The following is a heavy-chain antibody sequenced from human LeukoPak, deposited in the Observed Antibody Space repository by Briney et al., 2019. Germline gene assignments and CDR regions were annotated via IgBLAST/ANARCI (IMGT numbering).Heavy chain of an antibody. CDR2: IDWDGGRA. Sequence: GESLRLSCAASGFTFDDYGMHWVRQPPGKGLEWVSLIDWDGGRAYYADSVRGRFTISRDNSKNSLYLQMNSLRAEDTALYYCAKGTSTVITTQLDSWGQGTLVTVSS. V-gene: IGHV3-43D*04. CDR1: GFTFDDYG. CDR3: AKGTSTVITTQLDS. J-gene: IGHJ4*02. D-gene: IGHD4-11*01.